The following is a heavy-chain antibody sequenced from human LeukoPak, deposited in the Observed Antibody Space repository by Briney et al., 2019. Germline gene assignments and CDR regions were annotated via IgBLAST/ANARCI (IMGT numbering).Heavy chain of an antibody. D-gene: IGHD3-3*01. J-gene: IGHJ2*01. V-gene: IGHV1-8*01. Sequence: ASVKVSCKASGYTFTSYDINWVRQATGQGLEWMGWMNPNSGNTGYAQKFQGRVTMTRNTPISTAYMELSSLRSEDTAVYYCARISRLNWYFDLWGRGTLVTVSS. CDR1: GYTFTSYD. CDR3: ARISRLNWYFDL. CDR2: MNPNSGNT.